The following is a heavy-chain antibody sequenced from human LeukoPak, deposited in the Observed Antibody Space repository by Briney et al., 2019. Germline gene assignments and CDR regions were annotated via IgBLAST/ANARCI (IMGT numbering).Heavy chain of an antibody. CDR2: FDPEDGET. Sequence: ASVKVSCKVSGYTLTQLSMHWVRQAPGKGLEWMGGFDPEDGETIYAQKFQGRVTMTEDTSTDTAYMELSGLRSDDRAVYYCATDRGTYFLFWGQGTLVTVSS. CDR1: GYTLTQLS. J-gene: IGHJ4*02. CDR3: ATDRGTYFLF. D-gene: IGHD1-26*01. V-gene: IGHV1-24*01.